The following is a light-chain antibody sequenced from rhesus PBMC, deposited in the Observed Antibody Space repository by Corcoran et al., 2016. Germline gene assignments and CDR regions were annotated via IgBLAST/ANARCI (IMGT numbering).Light chain of an antibody. J-gene: IGKJ3*01. V-gene: IGKV1-22*01. CDR1: QSISSW. CDR2: KAS. CDR3: LQYSNSPFT. Sequence: DIQMTQSPSSLSASVGDTVTITCRASQSISSWFAWYQQKPGKAPKLLIYKASMLQSGVPSRFSGSGSGTDFTLTISSLQPEDFATYYCLQYSNSPFTFGPGTKLDIK.